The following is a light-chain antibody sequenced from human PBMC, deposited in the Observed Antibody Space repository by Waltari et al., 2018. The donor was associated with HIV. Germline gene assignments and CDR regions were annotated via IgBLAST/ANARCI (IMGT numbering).Light chain of an antibody. CDR3: QQAASFPHT. V-gene: IGKV1-12*01. Sequence: DIQMTQSPSYMSALVGDSVSINSLANQSIDSFLAWYQQKPGDAPKLLIYSASRLENGVASRFFAVGSGTDFTLTITGLQTEDFATYYCQQAASFPHTFGGGTKV. J-gene: IGKJ4*01. CDR1: QSIDSF. CDR2: SAS.